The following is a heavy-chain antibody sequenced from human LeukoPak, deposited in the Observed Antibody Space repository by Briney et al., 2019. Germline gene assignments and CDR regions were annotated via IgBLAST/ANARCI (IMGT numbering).Heavy chain of an antibody. Sequence: ASVKVSCKASGYTFTGYYMHWVRQAPGQGLEWMGWISAYNGNTNYAQKLQGRVTMTTDTSTSTAYMELRSLRSDDTAVYYCARVMRRDYDFWSGYSGNWFDPWGQGTLVTVSS. CDR1: GYTFTGYY. D-gene: IGHD3-3*01. J-gene: IGHJ5*02. V-gene: IGHV1-18*04. CDR3: ARVMRRDYDFWSGYSGNWFDP. CDR2: ISAYNGNT.